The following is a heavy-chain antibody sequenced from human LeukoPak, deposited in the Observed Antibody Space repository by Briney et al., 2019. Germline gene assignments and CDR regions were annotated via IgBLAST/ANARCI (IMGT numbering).Heavy chain of an antibody. V-gene: IGHV3-30*18. D-gene: IGHD3-22*01. Sequence: PGGSLRLSCAASGFTFSSYGMHWVRQAPGKGLEWVAVISYDGSNKYYADSVKGRFTISRDNSKNTLYLQMNSLRAEDTAVYYCAKALEEDCYDSSGYYYFHYYYYYYMDVWGKGTTVTVSS. CDR2: ISYDGSNK. CDR1: GFTFSSYG. CDR3: AKALEEDCYDSSGYYYFHYYYYYYMDV. J-gene: IGHJ6*03.